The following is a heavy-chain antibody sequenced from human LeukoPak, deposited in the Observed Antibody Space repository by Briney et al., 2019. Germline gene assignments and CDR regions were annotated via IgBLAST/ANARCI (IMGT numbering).Heavy chain of an antibody. Sequence: GGSLRLSCAASGFTFDDYAMHWVRQAPGKGLEWVSGISWNSGSIGYADSVKGRFTISRDNAKNSLYLQMNSLRDEDTAVYYCARDRGGSGYSYGYGYWGQGTLVTVSS. CDR1: GFTFDDYA. CDR3: ARDRGGSGYSYGYGY. CDR2: ISWNSGSI. V-gene: IGHV3-9*01. D-gene: IGHD5-18*01. J-gene: IGHJ4*02.